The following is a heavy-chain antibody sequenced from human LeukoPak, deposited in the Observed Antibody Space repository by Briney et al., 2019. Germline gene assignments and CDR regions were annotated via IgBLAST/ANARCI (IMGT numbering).Heavy chain of an antibody. D-gene: IGHD5-18*01. Sequence: ASVKVSCKASGYTFTSYGISWVRQAPGQGLEWMGGINPNSGGTNYAQKFQGRVTITTDTSISTAYMELSRLRSDDTAVYYCARGESSYGYHYWGQGTLVTVSS. V-gene: IGHV1-2*02. CDR2: INPNSGGT. CDR1: GYTFTSYG. CDR3: ARGESSYGYHY. J-gene: IGHJ4*02.